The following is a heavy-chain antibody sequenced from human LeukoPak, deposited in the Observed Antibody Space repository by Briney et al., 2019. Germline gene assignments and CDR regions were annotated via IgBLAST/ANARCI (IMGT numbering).Heavy chain of an antibody. Sequence: PGGSLRLSCAASGFTFSSYAMSWVRQAPGKGLEWVSAISGSGGSTYYADSVKGRFTISRDNSKNTLYLQMNSLRAEDTAVYYCAREGYCGGDCYSDYYYYYGMDVWGQGTTVTVSS. J-gene: IGHJ6*02. D-gene: IGHD2-21*02. CDR1: GFTFSSYA. CDR3: AREGYCGGDCYSDYYYYYGMDV. V-gene: IGHV3-23*01. CDR2: ISGSGGST.